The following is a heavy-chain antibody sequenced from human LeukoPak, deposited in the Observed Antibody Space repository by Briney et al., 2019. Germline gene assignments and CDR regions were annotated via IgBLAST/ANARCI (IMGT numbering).Heavy chain of an antibody. CDR1: GGSISSYY. D-gene: IGHD2-2*01. J-gene: IGHJ6*02. CDR3: ARDPTVVPAATRYYYYYGMDV. V-gene: IGHV4-59*01. Sequence: SDTLSLTCSVSGGSISSYYWRSIRQPPGKGLEWNGYIYYSESTNYNPSLKSRVNISVDTSKDQFSLKLSSVTAADTAVYYCARDPTVVPAATRYYYYYGMDVWGQGTTVTVSS. CDR2: IYYSEST.